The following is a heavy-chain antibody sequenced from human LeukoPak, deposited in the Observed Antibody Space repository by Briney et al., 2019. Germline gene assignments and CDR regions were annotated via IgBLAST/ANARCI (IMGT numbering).Heavy chain of an antibody. V-gene: IGHV4-59*01. Sequence: SETLSLTCTVSGGSISSYYWSWIRKPPGRGLEWIGYIYYSGSTNYNPSLKSRVTISADTSKNQLSLKLSSVTAADTAVYYCARVFDTSGYFYAFDYWGQGTLVTVSS. D-gene: IGHD3-22*01. CDR2: IYYSGST. J-gene: IGHJ4*02. CDR3: ARVFDTSGYFYAFDY. CDR1: GGSISSYY.